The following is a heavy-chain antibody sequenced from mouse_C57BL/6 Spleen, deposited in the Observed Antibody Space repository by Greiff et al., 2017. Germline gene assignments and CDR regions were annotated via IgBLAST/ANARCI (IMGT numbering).Heavy chain of an antibody. J-gene: IGHJ1*03. CDR1: GYTFTSYW. D-gene: IGHD4-1*01. Sequence: QVQLQQPGAELVMPGASVKLSCKASGYTFTSYWMHWVKQRPGQGLEWIGEIDPSNSYTNYNQKFKGKSTLTVNKSSSTAYMQLSSLTSEDSAVDYYARNGRDWYVEVWGTGTTVTVSS. V-gene: IGHV1-69*01. CDR2: IDPSNSYT. CDR3: ARNGRDWYVEV.